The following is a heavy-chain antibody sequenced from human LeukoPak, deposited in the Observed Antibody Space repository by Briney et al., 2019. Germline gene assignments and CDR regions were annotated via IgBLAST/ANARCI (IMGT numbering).Heavy chain of an antibody. CDR1: GGSISSSSYY. V-gene: IGHV4-39*07. CDR2: IYYSGST. Sequence: SETLSLTCTVSGGSISSSSYYWGWIRQPPGKGLEWIGSIYYSGSTYYNPSLKSRVTISVDTSKNQFSLKLSSVTAADTAVYYCARGPRVITMIVAPLDYWGQGTLVTVSS. J-gene: IGHJ4*02. CDR3: ARGPRVITMIVAPLDY. D-gene: IGHD3-22*01.